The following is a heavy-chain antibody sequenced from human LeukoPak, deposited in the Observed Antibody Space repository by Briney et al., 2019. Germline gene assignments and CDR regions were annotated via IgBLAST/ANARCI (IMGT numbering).Heavy chain of an antibody. CDR3: EKGKVGRYFDWLLRDSYYFDY. CDR2: ISWNSGSI. V-gene: IGHV3-9*01. Sequence: GGSLRLSCAASGFTFDDYAMHWVRQAPGKGLEWVSGISWNSGSIGYADSVKGRFTISRDNAKKSLYLQMNSMRAEDTALYYCEKGKVGRYFDWLLRDSYYFDYWGQGTLVTVSS. J-gene: IGHJ4*02. CDR1: GFTFDDYA. D-gene: IGHD3-9*01.